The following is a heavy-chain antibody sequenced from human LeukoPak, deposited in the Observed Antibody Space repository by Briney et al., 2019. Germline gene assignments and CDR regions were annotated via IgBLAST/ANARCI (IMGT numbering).Heavy chain of an antibody. V-gene: IGHV3-48*03. J-gene: IGHJ4*01. Sequence: PGGSLRLSCAASGFTFSSYDMNWVRQAPGKGLEWVSFITRSGNTQYYADSVKGRFTISRDDAKNSLYLQMNSLRAEDTAVYYCARERTSSGYYYLDYWGQEPWSPSPQ. CDR1: GFTFSSYD. D-gene: IGHD3-22*01. CDR3: ARERTSSGYYYLDY. CDR2: ITRSGNTQ.